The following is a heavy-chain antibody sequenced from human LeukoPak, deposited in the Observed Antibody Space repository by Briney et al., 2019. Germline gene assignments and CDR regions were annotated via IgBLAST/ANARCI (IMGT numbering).Heavy chain of an antibody. CDR1: GGSLSDFY. V-gene: IGHV4-59*01. Sequence: SQTLSLTCTISGGSLSDFYWSWIRQSPGKGLEWIGYIYHTGSTSYSPSLKSRVTISADTPQTQFSLKLSSVTAADTAVYYCASRKLGNDYWGQGTLVTVSS. J-gene: IGHJ4*02. D-gene: IGHD1-1*01. CDR2: IYHTGST. CDR3: ASRKLGNDY.